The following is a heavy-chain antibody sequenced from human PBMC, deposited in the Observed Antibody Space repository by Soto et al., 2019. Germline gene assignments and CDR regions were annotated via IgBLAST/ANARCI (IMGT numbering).Heavy chain of an antibody. J-gene: IGHJ4*02. CDR2: INPSGGST. Sequence: QVQLVQSGAEVKKPGASVKVSCKASGYTFTSYYMHWVRQAPGQGLEWMGRINPSGGSTSYAQKFQGRVTMTRDTSTSTVYMELSSLRSEDTAVYYCARDFSSRYGSGSYYFDYWGQGTLVTVSS. D-gene: IGHD3-10*01. V-gene: IGHV1-46*01. CDR1: GYTFTSYY. CDR3: ARDFSSRYGSGSYYFDY.